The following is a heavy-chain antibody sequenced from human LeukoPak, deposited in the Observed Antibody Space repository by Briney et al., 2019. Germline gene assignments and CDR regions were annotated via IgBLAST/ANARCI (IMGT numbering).Heavy chain of an antibody. Sequence: PGRSLRLSCAASGFTFSSYEMNWVRPAPGKGVEGVSYIRRGGDTIYYADSVQGRFTISRDNAKNSLYLQMNSLRAEDTAVYYCVRGQSILWWRGDYWGQGTLVTVSS. J-gene: IGHJ4*02. CDR1: GFTFSSYE. V-gene: IGHV3-48*03. D-gene: IGHD2-21*01. CDR2: IRRGGDTI. CDR3: VRGQSILWWRGDY.